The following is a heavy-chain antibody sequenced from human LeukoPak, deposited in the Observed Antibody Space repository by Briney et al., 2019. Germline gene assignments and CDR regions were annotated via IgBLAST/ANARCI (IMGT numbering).Heavy chain of an antibody. CDR1: EFTFSSYS. Sequence: GGSLRLSCAASEFTFSSYSMSWVRQAPGKGPEWVSYIGTRSSAIYYADSVKGRFTISRDNAKDSLYLQMNSLRDEDTAMYYCARDQGDGVRGVNFDYWGQGTLVTVSS. V-gene: IGHV3-48*02. J-gene: IGHJ4*02. D-gene: IGHD3-10*01. CDR2: IGTRSSAI. CDR3: ARDQGDGVRGVNFDY.